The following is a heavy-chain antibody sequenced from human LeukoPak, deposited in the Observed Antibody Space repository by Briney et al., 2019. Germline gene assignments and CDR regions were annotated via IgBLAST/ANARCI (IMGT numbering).Heavy chain of an antibody. J-gene: IGHJ6*03. CDR2: IYYSGST. Sequence: SETLSLTCTVSGGSISSYYWSWLRQPPGKGLEWIAYIYYSGSTNSNPSLKSRVTISAETSKNEFSLKLSSVTAADTAVYYCARLGFCSGGSCPYYLYYMDVWGKGTTVTVSS. V-gene: IGHV4-59*08. CDR1: GGSISSYY. D-gene: IGHD2-15*01. CDR3: ARLGFCSGGSCPYYLYYMDV.